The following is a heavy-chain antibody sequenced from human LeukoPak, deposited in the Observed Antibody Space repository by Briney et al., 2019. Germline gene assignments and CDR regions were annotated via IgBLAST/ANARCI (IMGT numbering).Heavy chain of an antibody. CDR3: ARLTPYSGSPLGDY. CDR2: IYYSGST. D-gene: IGHD1-26*01. V-gene: IGHV4-59*01. CDR1: GGSISSYY. J-gene: IGHJ4*02. Sequence: SETLSLTCTVSGGSISSYYWNWIRQPPGKGLEWIGYIYYSGSTNYNPSLKSRATISVDTSKNQFSLKLSSVTAADTAVYYCARLTPYSGSPLGDYWGQGTLVTVSS.